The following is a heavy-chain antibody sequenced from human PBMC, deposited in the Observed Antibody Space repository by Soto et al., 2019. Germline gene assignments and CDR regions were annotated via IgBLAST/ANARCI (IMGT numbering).Heavy chain of an antibody. CDR1: GYTFTGYY. CDR3: AREGKYYYDSSGPFDP. Sequence: ASVKVSCKASGYTFTGYYMHWVRQAPGQGLEWMGWINPNSGGTNYAQKFQGWVTMTRDTSISTAYMELSRLRSDDTAVYYCAREGKYYYDSSGPFDPWGQGTLVTVSS. V-gene: IGHV1-2*04. D-gene: IGHD3-22*01. CDR2: INPNSGGT. J-gene: IGHJ5*02.